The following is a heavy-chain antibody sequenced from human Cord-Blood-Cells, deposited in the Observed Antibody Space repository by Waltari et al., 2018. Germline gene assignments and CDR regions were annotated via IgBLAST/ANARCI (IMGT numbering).Heavy chain of an antibody. D-gene: IGHD3-10*01. CDR3: ARVRIYGSGSYLFDY. J-gene: IGHJ4*02. CDR2: INAGNGNT. Sequence: QVQLVQSGAAVKKPGASVKVSCKASGYTFTSYAMHWVRQAPGQRLEWMGWINAGNGNTKYSQKFQGRVTITRDTSASTAYMELSSLRSEDTAVYYCARVRIYGSGSYLFDYWGQGTLVTVSS. CDR1: GYTFTSYA. V-gene: IGHV1-3*01.